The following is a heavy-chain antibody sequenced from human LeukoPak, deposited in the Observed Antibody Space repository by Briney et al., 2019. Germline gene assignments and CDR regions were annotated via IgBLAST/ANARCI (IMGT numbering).Heavy chain of an antibody. CDR3: TTGLNYYDSSGYYYVIAFDY. J-gene: IGHJ4*02. D-gene: IGHD3-22*01. V-gene: IGHV3-15*01. CDR2: INSKTDGGTT. Sequence: PGGSLRLSCAASGFTFSHAWMSWVRRAPGKGLEWVGCINSKTDGGTTDYPARVKGRLTISRDDSKNTLYLRMDSLKTEDTAVYYCTTGLNYYDSSGYYYVIAFDYWGQGTLVTVSS. CDR1: GFTFSHAW.